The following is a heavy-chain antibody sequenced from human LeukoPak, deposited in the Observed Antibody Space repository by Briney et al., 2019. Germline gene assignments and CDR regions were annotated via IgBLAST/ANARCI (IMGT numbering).Heavy chain of an antibody. CDR2: ISWNSGSI. V-gene: IGHV3-9*01. CDR3: ANIAAAGTGVDY. D-gene: IGHD6-13*01. CDR1: GFSFDDYA. Sequence: GGSLRLSCAASGFSFDDYAMHWVRQAPGKGLEWVSGISWNSGSIGYADSVKGRFTISRDNAKNSPYLQMNSLRGEDTALYYCANIAAAGTGVDYWGQGTLVTVSS. J-gene: IGHJ4*02.